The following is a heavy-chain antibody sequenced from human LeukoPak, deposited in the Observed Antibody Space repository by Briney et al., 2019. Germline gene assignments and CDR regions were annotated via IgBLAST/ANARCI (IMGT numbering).Heavy chain of an antibody. V-gene: IGHV4-39*01. CDR2: IYYSGST. CDR1: GGSISSSSYY. J-gene: IGHJ4*02. Sequence: SETLSLTCTVSGGSISSSSYYWGWIRQPPGKGLEWIGSIYYSGSTYYNPSLKSRVTISVDTSKNQFSLKLSSVTAADTAVYYCARLSWGYDFWSGYYPYYFDYWGQGTLVTVSS. D-gene: IGHD3-3*01. CDR3: ARLSWGYDFWSGYYPYYFDY.